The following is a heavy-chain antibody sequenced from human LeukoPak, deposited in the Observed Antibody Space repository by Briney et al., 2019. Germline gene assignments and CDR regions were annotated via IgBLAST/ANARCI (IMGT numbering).Heavy chain of an antibody. CDR1: GFTLSSFA. D-gene: IGHD5-24*01. J-gene: IGHJ4*02. V-gene: IGHV3-23*01. Sequence: GGSLRLSCTASGFTLSSFAMSWVRQAPGKGLEWISASAGGSTFYADSVKGRFTISRDDAKNSLYLQMNSLRAEDTAVYYCARDLSGDGYNKFDYWGQGTLVTVSP. CDR3: ARDLSGDGYNKFDY. CDR2: SAGGST.